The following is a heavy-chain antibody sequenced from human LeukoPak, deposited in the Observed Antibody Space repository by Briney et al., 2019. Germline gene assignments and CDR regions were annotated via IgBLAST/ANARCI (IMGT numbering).Heavy chain of an antibody. Sequence: ASVKVSCKASGYTFTSFGISWVRQAPGQGLEWMGWINPNSGGTNFAQKFQGRVTMTRDTSITTAYMELSSLRSDDTAVYYCARGTIRAALDYWGQGTLVTVSS. CDR1: GYTFTSFG. J-gene: IGHJ4*02. CDR2: INPNSGGT. D-gene: IGHD1-1*01. V-gene: IGHV1-2*02. CDR3: ARGTIRAALDY.